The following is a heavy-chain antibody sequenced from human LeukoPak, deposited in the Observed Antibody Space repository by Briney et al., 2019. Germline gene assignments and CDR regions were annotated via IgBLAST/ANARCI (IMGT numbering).Heavy chain of an antibody. CDR2: ISYDGSNK. CDR3: ARHSGYGA. J-gene: IGHJ4*02. CDR1: GFTFSSYG. D-gene: IGHD5-12*01. V-gene: IGHV3-30*03. Sequence: PGRSLRLSCAAPGFTFSSYGMHWVRQAPGKGLEWVAVISYDGSNKYYADSVKGRFTISRDNSKNTLYLQMNSLRAEDTAVYYCARHSGYGAWGQGTLVTVSS.